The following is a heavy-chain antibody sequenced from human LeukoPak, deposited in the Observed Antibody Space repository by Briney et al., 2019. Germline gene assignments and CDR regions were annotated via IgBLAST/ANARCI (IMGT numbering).Heavy chain of an antibody. J-gene: IGHJ6*03. CDR3: ASIAARPTYYYYYMDV. CDR2: IYYSGST. CDR1: GGSISSSSYY. V-gene: IGHV4-39*01. Sequence: PSETLSLTCTVSGGSISSSSYYWGWIRPPPGKGLEWSGSIYYSGSTYYNPSLKSRVTISVDTSKNQFSLKLSSVTAADTAVYYCASIAARPTYYYYYMDVWGKGTTVTVSS. D-gene: IGHD6-6*01.